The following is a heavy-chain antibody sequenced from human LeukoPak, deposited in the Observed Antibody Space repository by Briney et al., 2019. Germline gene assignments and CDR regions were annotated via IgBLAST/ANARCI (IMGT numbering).Heavy chain of an antibody. V-gene: IGHV4-59*01. CDR3: ARDGHYDILTGYYNAGYFDL. D-gene: IGHD3-9*01. Sequence: SETLSLTCTVSGGSISSYYWSWIRQPPGKGPEWIGYIYYSGSTNYNPSLKSRVTISVDTSKNQFSLKLSSVTAADTAVYYCARDGHYDILTGYYNAGYFDLWGRGTLVTVSS. CDR1: GGSISSYY. CDR2: IYYSGST. J-gene: IGHJ2*01.